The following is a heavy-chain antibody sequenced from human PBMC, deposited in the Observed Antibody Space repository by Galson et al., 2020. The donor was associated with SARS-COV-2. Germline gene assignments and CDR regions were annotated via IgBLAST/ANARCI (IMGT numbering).Heavy chain of an antibody. CDR1: GFTFSSFA. Sequence: LSLTCAASGFTFSSFAMSWVRQAPGKGLEWVSAISGSGGRTYYADSVKGHFTISRDNSKTTLYLQMNSLRAEDTAVYYCVGQLLLPPSYWGQGTLVTVSS. V-gene: IGHV3-23*01. J-gene: IGHJ4*02. D-gene: IGHD2-2*01. CDR3: VGQLLLPPSY. CDR2: ISGSGGRT.